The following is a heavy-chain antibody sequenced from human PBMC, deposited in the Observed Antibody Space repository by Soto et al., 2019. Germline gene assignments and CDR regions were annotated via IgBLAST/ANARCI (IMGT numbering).Heavy chain of an antibody. J-gene: IGHJ6*02. V-gene: IGHV1-69*01. D-gene: IGHD3-10*01. CDR2: IVPIFGTT. Sequence: QVRLVQSGAEVNQPGSSVKVSCKASGDTFSSYSISLVRQAPGQGLAWMGGIVPIFGTTVYAPRLQGRVTITADGPTSTSYMELSGLTFEGTAVYYCAANSLGGGSQGDVWGQGTKVTVSS. CDR1: GDTFSSYS. CDR3: AANSLGGGSQGDV.